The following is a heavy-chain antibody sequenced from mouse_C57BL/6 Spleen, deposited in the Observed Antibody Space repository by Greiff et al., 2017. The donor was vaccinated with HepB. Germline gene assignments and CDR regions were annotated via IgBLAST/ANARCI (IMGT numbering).Heavy chain of an antibody. CDR1: GFNIKDDY. V-gene: IGHV14-4*01. Sequence: VQLKQSGAELVRPGASVKLSCTASGFNIKDDYMHWVKQRPEQGLEWIGWIDPENGDTEYASKFQGKATITADTSSNTAYLQLSSLTSEDTAVYYCTTGTDGSSYGYWGQGTTLTVSS. CDR2: IDPENGDT. CDR3: TTGTDGSSYGY. D-gene: IGHD1-1*01. J-gene: IGHJ2*01.